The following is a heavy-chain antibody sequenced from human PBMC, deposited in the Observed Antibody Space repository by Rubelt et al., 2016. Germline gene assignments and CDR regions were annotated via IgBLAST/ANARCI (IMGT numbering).Heavy chain of an antibody. V-gene: IGHV4-34*01. CDR1: GGSFSGYY. CDR3: ARWDVDYLDY. Sequence: QVQLQQWGAGLLKPSETLSLTCAVYGGSFSGYYWNWIRQPPGKGLAWIGEINHSGSTNYNPSLKSRVTISVDTAKNQFSLRLSSVTAADTAVYYCARWDVDYLDYWGQGTLVTVSS. J-gene: IGHJ4*01. CDR2: INHSGST. D-gene: IGHD1-26*01.